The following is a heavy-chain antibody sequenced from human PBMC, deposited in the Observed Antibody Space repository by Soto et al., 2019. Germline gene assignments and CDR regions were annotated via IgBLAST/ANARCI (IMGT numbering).Heavy chain of an antibody. Sequence: QVQLVESGGGMVQPGRSLRLSCAASGFTFSSYGMHWVRQAPGKGLEWVAVISYDGSNKYYADSVKGRFTISRDNSKNTLYLQMNSLRAEDTAVYYCAKDQEGYYYYYYGMDVWGQGTTVTVSS. CDR2: ISYDGSNK. CDR3: AKDQEGYYYYYYGMDV. J-gene: IGHJ6*02. CDR1: GFTFSSYG. V-gene: IGHV3-30*18.